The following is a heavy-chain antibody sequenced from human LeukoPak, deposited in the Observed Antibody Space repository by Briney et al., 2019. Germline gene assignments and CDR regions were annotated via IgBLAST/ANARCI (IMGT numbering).Heavy chain of an antibody. CDR1: GVTVSSNY. J-gene: IGHJ4*02. CDR2: ISGSDGST. CDR3: VSFDY. Sequence: GGSLRLSCAASGVTVSSNYMSWVRQAPGKGLEWASAISGSDGSTYYADSVKGRFTISRDNSKNTLYRQMNSLRAEDTAVYYCVSFDYWGQGTLVTVSS. V-gene: IGHV3-23*01.